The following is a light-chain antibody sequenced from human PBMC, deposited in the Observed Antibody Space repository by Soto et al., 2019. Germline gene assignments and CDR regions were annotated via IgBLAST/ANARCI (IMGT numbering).Light chain of an antibody. Sequence: EIVMTQSPATLSVSPGERATLSCRASQSVSSNLAWYQQKPGQTPKHLIYVASTRATGIPARFSGSGSGTEFTLTISSLQSEDFEVYYCQQYNVWPLTFGGGTKVEFK. CDR3: QQYNVWPLT. J-gene: IGKJ4*01. V-gene: IGKV3-15*01. CDR1: QSVSSN. CDR2: VAS.